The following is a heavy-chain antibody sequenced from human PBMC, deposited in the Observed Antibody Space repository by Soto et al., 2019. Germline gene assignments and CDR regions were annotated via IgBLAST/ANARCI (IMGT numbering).Heavy chain of an antibody. CDR3: ARVRIGYSYGFIPHFDY. CDR2: ISYDGSNK. D-gene: IGHD5-18*01. J-gene: IGHJ4*02. Sequence: GGSLRLSCAASGFTFSSYAMHWVRQAPGKGLEWVAVISYDGSNKYYADSVKGRFTISRDNSKNTLYLQMNSLRAEDTAVYYCARVRIGYSYGFIPHFDYWGQGT. V-gene: IGHV3-30-3*01. CDR1: GFTFSSYA.